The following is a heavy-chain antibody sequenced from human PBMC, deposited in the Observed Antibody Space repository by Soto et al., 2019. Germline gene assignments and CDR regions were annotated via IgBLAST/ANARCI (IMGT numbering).Heavy chain of an antibody. D-gene: IGHD2-8*01. J-gene: IGHJ4*02. CDR1: GGSVSKRNYY. V-gene: IGHV4-39*01. CDR3: VSQPHSVLTQAHVDY. Sequence: SETLSVTCTGSGGSVSKRNYYWGWIRQSPGKGLEWSGSVYYRGRGYSKSSVKSRVAISVDTSKNQFSLNLNSATASDTAVYYGVSQPHSVLTQAHVDYWGPGALVT. CDR2: VYYRGRG.